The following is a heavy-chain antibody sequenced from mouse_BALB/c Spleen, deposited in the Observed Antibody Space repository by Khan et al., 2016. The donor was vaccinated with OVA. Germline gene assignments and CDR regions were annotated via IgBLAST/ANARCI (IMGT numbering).Heavy chain of an antibody. CDR2: ISYSGVT. V-gene: IGHV3-2*02. Sequence: EVKLLESGPGLVKPSQSLSLTCTVTGYSITSGYAWNWIRQFPGNKLEWMGYISYSGVTSYTPSLKSRISSTRDTSKNQFFLQLNSVTTEDTATYYCARGNYYGYYFDYWGQGTTLTVSS. D-gene: IGHD1-1*01. CDR3: ARGNYYGYYFDY. CDR1: GYSITSGYA. J-gene: IGHJ2*01.